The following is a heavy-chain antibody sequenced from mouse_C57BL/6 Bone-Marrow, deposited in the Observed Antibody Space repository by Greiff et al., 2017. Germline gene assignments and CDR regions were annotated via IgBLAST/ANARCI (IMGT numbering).Heavy chain of an antibody. CDR2: MWWDDDK. CDR1: GFPLRTFGMG. Sequence: QVTLKESGPGILQPSQTLSLTCSFSGFPLRTFGMGVGWIRQPAGKGLEWMAPMWWDDDKYYNPALKSRLTISKDTSQNQVFLKIANVDTADTATYYCARGTYYYDSSRFDYWGQGTTLTVSS. CDR3: ARGTYYYDSSRFDY. V-gene: IGHV8-8*01. D-gene: IGHD1-1*01. J-gene: IGHJ2*01.